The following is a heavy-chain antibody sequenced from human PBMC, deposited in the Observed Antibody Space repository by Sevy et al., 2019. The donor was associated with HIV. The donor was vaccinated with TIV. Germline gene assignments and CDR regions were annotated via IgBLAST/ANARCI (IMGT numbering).Heavy chain of an antibody. J-gene: IGHJ6*02. V-gene: IGHV3-30*18. D-gene: IGHD2-2*01. CDR3: AKDRGYCSSTSCPEYYYGMDV. Sequence: GGSLRLSCAASGFTFSSYGMHWVRQAPGKGLEWVAVISYDGSNKYYADSVKGRFTISRDNSKNTLYLQTNSLRAEDTAVYYCAKDRGYCSSTSCPEYYYGMDVWGQGTTVTVSS. CDR2: ISYDGSNK. CDR1: GFTFSSYG.